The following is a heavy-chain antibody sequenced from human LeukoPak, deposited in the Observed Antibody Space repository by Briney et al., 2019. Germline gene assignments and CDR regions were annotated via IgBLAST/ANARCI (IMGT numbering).Heavy chain of an antibody. CDR1: GFTFSSHA. CDR3: AKDPGATVTTDY. J-gene: IGHJ4*02. Sequence: GGSLRLSCAASGFTFSSHAMSWVRQAPGKGLEWVSAITGSGGSAYYTDSVKGRFTISRENSKNTLYLHMNSLRAEASAVYYCAKDPGATVTTDYWGQGTLVTVSS. D-gene: IGHD4-17*01. CDR2: ITGSGGSA. V-gene: IGHV3-23*01.